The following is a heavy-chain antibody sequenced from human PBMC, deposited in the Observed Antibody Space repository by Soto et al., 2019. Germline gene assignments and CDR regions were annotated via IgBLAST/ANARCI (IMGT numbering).Heavy chain of an antibody. Sequence: SETLSLTCTVSGDSISTITYFWGWVRQPPGRGPEWIGSIFFTGNTYYNPSLKSRVTISVDTSKNHFSLNVTSMTAADTAVYYCARLGRFTFALDYWGQGTLVTVSS. V-gene: IGHV4-39*02. CDR1: GDSISTITYF. D-gene: IGHD1-26*01. CDR3: ARLGRFTFALDY. J-gene: IGHJ4*02. CDR2: IFFTGNT.